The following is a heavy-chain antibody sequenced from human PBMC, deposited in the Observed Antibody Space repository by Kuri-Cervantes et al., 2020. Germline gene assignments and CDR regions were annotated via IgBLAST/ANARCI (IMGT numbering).Heavy chain of an antibody. V-gene: IGHV4-59*12. D-gene: IGHD6-13*01. CDR2: VYYSGST. Sequence: SETLSLTCTVSGGSISNYYWNWIRQSPGKGLEWIGYVYYSGSTNYNPSLKSRVTISIDTSKNQVSLHLSSVTPEDTAVYFCARDTNGSSWNYFDYWGQGIPVTVSS. CDR3: ARDTNGSSWNYFDY. J-gene: IGHJ4*02. CDR1: GGSISNYY.